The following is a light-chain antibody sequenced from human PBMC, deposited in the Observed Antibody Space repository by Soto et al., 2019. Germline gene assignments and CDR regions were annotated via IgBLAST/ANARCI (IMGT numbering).Light chain of an antibody. Sequence: GEEVTFCWTASQRVTNNNLAWFQQKPGQPPRLLIHAASTRAVGIPVRFSGSRSGKEFTLRSSSLQSADLATYTCQQSNSYPRTLGPGTKVDIK. CDR1: QRVTNN. CDR2: AAS. CDR3: QQSNSYPRT. J-gene: IGKJ1*01. V-gene: IGKV3D-15*01.